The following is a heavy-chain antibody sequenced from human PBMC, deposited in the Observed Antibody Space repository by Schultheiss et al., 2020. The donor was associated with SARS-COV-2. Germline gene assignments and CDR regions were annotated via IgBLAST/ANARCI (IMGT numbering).Heavy chain of an antibody. CDR1: GGSISSGDYY. Sequence: SETLSLTCTVSGGSISSGDYYWSWIRQPPGKGLEWIGYIYYSGSTSYNPSLKSRVTISVDTSKNQFSLKLSSVTAADTAVYYCARERGIWSGYYEDWFDPWGQGTLVTVSS. J-gene: IGHJ5*02. V-gene: IGHV4-30-4*01. CDR3: ARERGIWSGYYEDWFDP. CDR2: IYYSGST. D-gene: IGHD3-3*01.